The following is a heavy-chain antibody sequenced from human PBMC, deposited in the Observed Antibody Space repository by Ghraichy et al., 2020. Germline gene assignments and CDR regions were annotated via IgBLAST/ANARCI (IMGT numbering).Heavy chain of an antibody. CDR1: GFTFSSYW. CDR2: INQDGSEK. Sequence: GGSLRLSCAASGFTFSSYWMSWVRQAPGKGLEWVANINQDGSEKSYVHSVKGRFTISRDNAKNSLYLQLDSLRAEDTAVYYCARERRNYYGTDVWGQGTTVTV. J-gene: IGHJ6*02. V-gene: IGHV3-7*03. CDR3: ARERRNYYGTDV.